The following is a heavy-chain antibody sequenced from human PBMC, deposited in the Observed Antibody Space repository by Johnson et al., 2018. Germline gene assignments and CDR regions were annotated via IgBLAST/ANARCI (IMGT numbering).Heavy chain of an antibody. CDR2: IWYEGRNK. D-gene: IGHD6-19*01. CDR1: GFTFRSHG. V-gene: IGHV3-33*01. Sequence: QVQLVQSGGGVVQPGRSLRLSCAASGFTFRSHGMHWVRPAPGKGLEWVAVIWYEGRNKYYADSVKGRFTISRHNSKNTLYLQMTSLRAEDTAVYYCARTPIAVAGAGGNVWGQGTTVTVSS. CDR3: ARTPIAVAGAGGNV. J-gene: IGHJ6*02.